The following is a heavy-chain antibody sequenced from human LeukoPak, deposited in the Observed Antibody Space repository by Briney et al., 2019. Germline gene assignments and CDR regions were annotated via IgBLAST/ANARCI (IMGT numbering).Heavy chain of an antibody. D-gene: IGHD5-12*01. Sequence: VNLGGSLRLSCAASGFTFSSYSMNWVRQAPGKGLEWVSSISSSSSYIYYADSVKGRFTISRDNAKNSLYLQMNSLRAEDTAVYYCARSPDRYSGYALGFYGMDVWGQGTTVTVSS. V-gene: IGHV3-21*01. CDR3: ARSPDRYSGYALGFYGMDV. J-gene: IGHJ6*02. CDR2: ISSSSSYI. CDR1: GFTFSSYS.